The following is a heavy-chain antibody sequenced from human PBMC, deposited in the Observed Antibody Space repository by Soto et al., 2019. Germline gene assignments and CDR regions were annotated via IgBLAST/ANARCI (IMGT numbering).Heavy chain of an antibody. Sequence: PGVSLTLSCAASGFTFSSYGMHWVRQAPGKGLEWVAVISYDGSNKYYADSVKGRFTISRDNSKNTLYLQMNSLRAEDTAVYYCSKDTVACAFDYRGQGTVVTVSS. J-gene: IGHJ4*01. CDR1: GFTFSSYG. V-gene: IGHV3-30*18. CDR2: ISYDGSNK. D-gene: IGHD5-12*01. CDR3: SKDTVACAFDY.